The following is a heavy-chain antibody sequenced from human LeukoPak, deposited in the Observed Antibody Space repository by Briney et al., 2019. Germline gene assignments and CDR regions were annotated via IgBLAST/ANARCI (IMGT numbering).Heavy chain of an antibody. CDR1: GFTLSNHW. V-gene: IGHV3-7*01. J-gene: IGHJ6*02. Sequence: QAGGSLRLSCAASGFTLSNHWLTWVRQAPGKRPQWVAHINPSGSETAFLDSVRGRFTISRDSSKNSLYLQVNTLRVEDTAVYHCARGHYGLDAWGQGTTVTVSS. CDR2: INPSGSET. CDR3: ARGHYGLDA.